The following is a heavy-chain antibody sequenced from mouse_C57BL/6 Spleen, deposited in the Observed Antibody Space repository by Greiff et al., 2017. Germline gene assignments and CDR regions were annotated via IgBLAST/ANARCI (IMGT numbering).Heavy chain of an antibody. V-gene: IGHV1-42*01. J-gene: IGHJ4*01. D-gene: IGHD3-2*02. CDR2: INPSTGGT. Sequence: VQLQQSGPELVKPGASVKISCKASGYSFTGYYMNWVKQSPEKSLEWIGEINPSTGGTTYNQKFKAKATLTVDKSASTAYMQLKSLTSEDSAVYYCARGGDSSGFYAMDYWGQGTSVTVSS. CDR1: GYSFTGYY. CDR3: ARGGDSSGFYAMDY.